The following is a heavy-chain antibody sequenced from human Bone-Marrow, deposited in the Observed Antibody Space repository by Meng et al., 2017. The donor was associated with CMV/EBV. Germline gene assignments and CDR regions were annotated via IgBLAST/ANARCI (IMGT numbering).Heavy chain of an antibody. Sequence: AAGFNVSDYYMSWIRQAPGKGLAWVSYISSSGSTIYYADYVKGRFTISRDNAKNSLYLQMNSLRAEDTAVYYCARDIAVAGNWFDPWGQGTLVTVSS. J-gene: IGHJ5*02. V-gene: IGHV3-11*01. D-gene: IGHD6-19*01. CDR2: ISSSGSTI. CDR1: GFNVSDYY. CDR3: ARDIAVAGNWFDP.